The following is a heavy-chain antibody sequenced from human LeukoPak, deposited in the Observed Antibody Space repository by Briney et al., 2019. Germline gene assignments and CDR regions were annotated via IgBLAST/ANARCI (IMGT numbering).Heavy chain of an antibody. V-gene: IGHV4-59*08. CDR2: IYYSGST. CDR3: AGTGQWLAFDY. J-gene: IGHJ4*02. CDR1: GGSISSYY. D-gene: IGHD6-19*01. Sequence: SETLSLTCTVSGGSISSYYWSRLRQPPGKGLEWIGYIYYSGSTNYNPSLKSRGTTSVDTPKNQFSLRLTSVTASDTAVYYCAGTGQWLAFDYWGQGTLVTVSS.